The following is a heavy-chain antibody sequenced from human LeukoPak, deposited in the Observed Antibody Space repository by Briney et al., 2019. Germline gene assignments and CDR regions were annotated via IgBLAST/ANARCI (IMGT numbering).Heavy chain of an antibody. CDR2: IYYTGST. V-gene: IGHV4-30-4*08. CDR1: GGSISSGDYY. Sequence: SQTLSLTCTVSGGSISSGDYYWSWIRQPPRNGLEWIGYIYYTGSTYYNPSLKSRVTISVDTSKNQFSLKLSSVTAADTAVYYCAYSGIAAAGSFDYWGQGTLVTVSS. D-gene: IGHD6-13*01. CDR3: AYSGIAAAGSFDY. J-gene: IGHJ4*02.